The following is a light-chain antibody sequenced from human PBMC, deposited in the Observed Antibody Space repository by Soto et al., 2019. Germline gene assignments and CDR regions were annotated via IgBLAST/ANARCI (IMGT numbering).Light chain of an antibody. J-gene: IGKJ4*01. V-gene: IGKV4-1*01. Sequence: DIVLTQSPDSLSVSLGERATIGCKSSRSLLYSSNHKNYLAWYQHKPGQPPRLLINWASARESGVPDRFSGAGSGTDFTLTISSLQAEDVAVYFCQQYYGTPLTFGGGTKVEIK. CDR3: QQYYGTPLT. CDR1: RSLLYSSNHKNY. CDR2: WAS.